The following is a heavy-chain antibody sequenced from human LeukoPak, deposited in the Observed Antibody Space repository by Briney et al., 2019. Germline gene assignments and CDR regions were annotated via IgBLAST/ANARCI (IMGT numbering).Heavy chain of an antibody. V-gene: IGHV1-2*02. CDR2: INPNSGGT. CDR1: GYTFTGYY. Sequence: GASVKVSCKASGYTFTGYYMHWVRQAPGQGLEWMGWINPNSGGTNYAQKFQGRVTMTRDTSISTAYMELSRLRSDDTAVYYCARDLRYYYGSGSYYLRDYWGQGTLVTDSS. J-gene: IGHJ4*02. D-gene: IGHD3-10*01. CDR3: ARDLRYYYGSGSYYLRDY.